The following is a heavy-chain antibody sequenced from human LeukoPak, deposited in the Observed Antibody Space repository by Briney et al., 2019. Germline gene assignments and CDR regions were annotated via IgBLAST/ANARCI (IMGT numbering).Heavy chain of an antibody. CDR3: AELGITMIGGV. J-gene: IGHJ6*04. Sequence: GGSLRLSCAASGFTFDKCAMRWIRQSPGKGLEWVSEIGASGGGPQYADSVKGRFTISRDNAKNSLYLQMNSLRAEDTAVYYCAELGITMIGGVWGKGTTVTISS. CDR2: IGASGGGP. CDR1: GFTFDKCA. D-gene: IGHD3-10*02. V-gene: IGHV3-23*01.